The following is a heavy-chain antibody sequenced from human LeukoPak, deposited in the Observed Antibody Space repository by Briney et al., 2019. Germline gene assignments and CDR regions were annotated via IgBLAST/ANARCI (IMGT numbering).Heavy chain of an antibody. Sequence: GGSLRLSCAASGFTFSSYAMRWVRQAPGKGPEWVSAISGSGGSTYYADSVKGRFTISRDNSKNTLYLQMNSLRAEDTAVYYCAKDLSDGGSCYGCDAFDIWGQGTMVTVSS. CDR2: ISGSGGST. J-gene: IGHJ3*02. V-gene: IGHV3-23*01. CDR1: GFTFSSYA. CDR3: AKDLSDGGSCYGCDAFDI. D-gene: IGHD2-15*01.